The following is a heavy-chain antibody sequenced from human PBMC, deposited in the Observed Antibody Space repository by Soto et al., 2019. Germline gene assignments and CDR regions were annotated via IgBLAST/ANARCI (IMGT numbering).Heavy chain of an antibody. CDR2: INAGNGNT. J-gene: IGHJ4*02. D-gene: IGHD2-21*02. CDR1: GYTFTSYA. V-gene: IGHV1-3*01. CDR3: ARGRYCGGDCARGYFDY. Sequence: ASVKVSCKASGYTFTSYAMHCVRQAPGQRLEWMGWINAGNGNTKYSQKFQGRVTITRDTYASTAYMELSSLRSEDTAVYYCARGRYCGGDCARGYFDYWGQGTLVTVSS.